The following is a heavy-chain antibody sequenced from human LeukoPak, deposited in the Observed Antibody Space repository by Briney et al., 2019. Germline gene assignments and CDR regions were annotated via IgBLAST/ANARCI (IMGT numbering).Heavy chain of an antibody. D-gene: IGHD4-23*01. V-gene: IGHV4-59*08. Sequence: SETLSLTCTVSRGSIGSYYWSWIRQPPGKGLEWIGYIYYSGSTNYNPSLKSRVNISIDTSKNQFSLKLSSVTAADTALYYCARHGDLLRTTVVNRHFDYWGQGTLVTVSS. J-gene: IGHJ4*02. CDR1: RGSIGSYY. CDR2: IYYSGST. CDR3: ARHGDLLRTTVVNRHFDY.